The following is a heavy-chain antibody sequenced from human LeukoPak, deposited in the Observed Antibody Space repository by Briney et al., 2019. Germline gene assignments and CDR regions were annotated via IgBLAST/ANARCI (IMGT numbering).Heavy chain of an antibody. D-gene: IGHD3-22*01. Sequence: SETLSLTCAVYGGSFSGYYWSWIRQPPGKGLEWIGEINHSGSTNYNPSPKSRVTISVDTSKNQFSRKLSSVTAADTAVYYCARTSIYYDSSGYRSWGQGTLVTVSS. CDR1: GGSFSGYY. CDR3: ARTSIYYDSSGYRS. CDR2: INHSGST. V-gene: IGHV4-34*01. J-gene: IGHJ5*02.